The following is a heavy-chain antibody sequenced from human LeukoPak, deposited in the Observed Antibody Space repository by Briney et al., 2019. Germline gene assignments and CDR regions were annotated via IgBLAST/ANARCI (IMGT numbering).Heavy chain of an antibody. J-gene: IGHJ4*02. Sequence: KSSETLSLTCTVSGGSISRYYWNWIRQPPGKGLEWIGHISYSGSTNYNPSLKSRITISVDTSKNQFSLKLSFVTAADTAVYYCARQIDYDYVWGSFHFDYWGQGTLVTVSS. CDR3: ARQIDYDYVWGSFHFDY. CDR1: GGSISRYY. CDR2: ISYSGST. V-gene: IGHV4-59*08. D-gene: IGHD3-16*01.